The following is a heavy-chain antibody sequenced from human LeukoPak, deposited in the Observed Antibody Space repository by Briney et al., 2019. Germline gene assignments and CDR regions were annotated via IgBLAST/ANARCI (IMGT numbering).Heavy chain of an antibody. V-gene: IGHV3-9*01. D-gene: IGHD1-14*01. J-gene: IGHJ5*02. CDR1: GFTFDDYA. Sequence: PGRSLRLSCAASGFTFDDYAMHWVRQAPGKGLEWVSGISWNSGKIGYADSVKGRFTISRDNAKNSLHLQMNSLRAEDTAVYYCAPGEEVSPWGQGTLVTVSS. CDR2: ISWNSGKI. CDR3: APGEEVSP.